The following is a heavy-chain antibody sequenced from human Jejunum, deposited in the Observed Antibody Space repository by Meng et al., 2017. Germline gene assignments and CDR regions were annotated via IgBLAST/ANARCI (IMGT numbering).Heavy chain of an antibody. CDR1: GGSFSDSNW. V-gene: IGHV4-4*02. CDR2: IYHTGST. J-gene: IGHJ5*02. CDR3: ARDLLGPAIAASGYFNP. D-gene: IGHD5-12*01. Sequence: VHLQELGPVLVTPSGPLSLACAVSGGSFSDSNWWSWVRQPPGNGMEWIGEIYHTGSTNYNPSLKSRVTMSLDKSKNQFFLDLTSVTAADTAVYYCARDLLGPAIAASGYFNPWGQGTLVIVSS.